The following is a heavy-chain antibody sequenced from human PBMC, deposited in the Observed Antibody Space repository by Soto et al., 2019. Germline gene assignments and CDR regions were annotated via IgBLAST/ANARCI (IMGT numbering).Heavy chain of an antibody. V-gene: IGHV4-31*03. CDR1: GGSIASGGYY. CDR2: INYSGNT. Sequence: SETLSLTCTVSGGSIASGGYYWSWFRQHPGKGLEWIGYINYSGNTYYNPSLKSRVTISVDTSKSQFSLKLSSVTAADTAVYYCASYCSSTSCYLDGAFDIWGQGTMVTV. CDR3: ASYCSSTSCYLDGAFDI. J-gene: IGHJ3*02. D-gene: IGHD2-2*01.